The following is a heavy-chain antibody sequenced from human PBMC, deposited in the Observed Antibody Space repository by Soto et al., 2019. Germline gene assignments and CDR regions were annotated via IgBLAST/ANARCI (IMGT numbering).Heavy chain of an antibody. CDR1: GYTFSDYG. CDR3: ATDLHHSNSYYGMDV. CDR2: ISAYNGNT. J-gene: IGHJ6*02. Sequence: QVQVVQSGAEVKKPGASVKVSCKASGYTFSDYGISWVRQAPGQGLEWMGWISAYNGNTNYAQKFHGRATMTADISTSTGYMELSSLKSDDTAVYYCATDLHHSNSYYGMDVWGQGTTVTVSS. D-gene: IGHD4-4*01. V-gene: IGHV1-18*01.